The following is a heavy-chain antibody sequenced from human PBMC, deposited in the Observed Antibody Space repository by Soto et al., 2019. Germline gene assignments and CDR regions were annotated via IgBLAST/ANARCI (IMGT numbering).Heavy chain of an antibody. Sequence: GASVKVSCKASGGTFSSYAISWVRQAPGQGLEWMGGIIPIFGTANYAQKFQGRVTITADESTSTAYMELSSLRSEDTAVYYCAKGSGVTTGRDYYGMDVWGQGTTVTVSS. D-gene: IGHD2-8*01. CDR2: IIPIFGTA. J-gene: IGHJ6*02. V-gene: IGHV1-69*13. CDR3: AKGSGVTTGRDYYGMDV. CDR1: GGTFSSYA.